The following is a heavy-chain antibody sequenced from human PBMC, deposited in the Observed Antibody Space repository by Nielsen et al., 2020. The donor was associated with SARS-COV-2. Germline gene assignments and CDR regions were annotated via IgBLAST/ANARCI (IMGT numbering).Heavy chain of an antibody. J-gene: IGHJ4*02. CDR2: INSDSGNT. CDR3: ARSRGCSATSCFFDY. V-gene: IGHV1-3*04. CDR1: GYIFTSYG. D-gene: IGHD2-2*01. Sequence: ASVKVSCKASGYIFTSYGMNWVRQAPGQGLEWMGWINSDSGNTKYSQKFRGRVTITRDTSASTAYMELSGLSSEDTAVYYCARSRGCSATSCFFDYWGQGALVTVSS.